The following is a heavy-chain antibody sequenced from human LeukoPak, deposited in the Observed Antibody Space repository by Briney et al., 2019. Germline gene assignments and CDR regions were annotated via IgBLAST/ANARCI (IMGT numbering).Heavy chain of an antibody. CDR3: VRGGQGDGYSADEAFDI. CDR2: TYYRSKWYN. V-gene: IGHV6-1*01. J-gene: IGHJ3*02. Sequence: SQTLSLTCAISGDSVSNNSAAWNWIRQSPSRGLEWLGGTYYRSKWYNDYAVSVKSRITINPDTSKNQFSLQLNSVTPEDTAVYYCVRGGQGDGYSADEAFDIWGQGTMVTVSS. CDR1: GDSVSNNSAA. D-gene: IGHD5-24*01.